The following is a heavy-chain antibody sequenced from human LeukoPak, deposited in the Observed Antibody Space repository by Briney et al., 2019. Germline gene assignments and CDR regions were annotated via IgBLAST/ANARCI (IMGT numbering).Heavy chain of an antibody. D-gene: IGHD3-16*01. J-gene: IGHJ6*02. CDR1: SGSVSSGSYY. CDR2: ISYSGST. CDR3: ARVGVMATVNGYRYHSLDV. Sequence: SETLSLTCTVSSGSVSSGSYYWSWIRQPPGKGLEWLGYISYSGSTNYNPSLKSRVTISVDTSKNQFSLKLSSVTAADTAVYYCARVGVMATVNGYRYHSLDVWGQGTTV. V-gene: IGHV4-61*01.